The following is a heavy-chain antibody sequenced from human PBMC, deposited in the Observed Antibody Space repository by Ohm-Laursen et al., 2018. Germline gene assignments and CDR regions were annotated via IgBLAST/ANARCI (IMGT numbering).Heavy chain of an antibody. D-gene: IGHD3-22*01. CDR2: IYYGGTT. V-gene: IGHV4-59*01. J-gene: IGHJ6*02. CDR1: GASISSEY. CDR3: ARIESDSGGYWYFGMDV. Sequence: SETLSLTCTVSGASISSEYWTWIRQPPGKGLEWIGYIYYGGTTNYNPSLKSRVTISVDTSKNQFSLKLSSVTAADTALYYCARIESDSGGYWYFGMDVWGQGTTVTVSS.